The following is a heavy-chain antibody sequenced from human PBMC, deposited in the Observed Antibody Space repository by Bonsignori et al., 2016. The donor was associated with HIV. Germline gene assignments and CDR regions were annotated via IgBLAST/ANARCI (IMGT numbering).Heavy chain of an antibody. D-gene: IGHD3-16*01. J-gene: IGHJ3*02. V-gene: IGHV3-21*01. CDR3: ARGRSYGDI. CDR2: IISSGTFI. Sequence: VRQAPGKGLEWVSSIISSGTFIFYADSVKGRFTISRDNGKNSLFLQMHNLRAEDTALYFCARGRSYGDIWGQGTMVTVSS.